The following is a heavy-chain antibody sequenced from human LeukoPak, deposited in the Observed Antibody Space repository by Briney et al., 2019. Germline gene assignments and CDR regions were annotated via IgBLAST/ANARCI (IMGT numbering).Heavy chain of an antibody. D-gene: IGHD1-26*01. CDR3: ARDRPHSGSYNHNWFDP. J-gene: IGHJ5*02. CDR1: GYTFTGYY. Sequence: ASVKVSCKASGYTFTGYYMHWVRQAPGQGLEWMGWINPNSGGTNYAQKFQGRVTMTRDTSITTAYMELSRLRSDDTAVYYCARDRPHSGSYNHNWFDPWGQGTLVTVSS. CDR2: INPNSGGT. V-gene: IGHV1-2*02.